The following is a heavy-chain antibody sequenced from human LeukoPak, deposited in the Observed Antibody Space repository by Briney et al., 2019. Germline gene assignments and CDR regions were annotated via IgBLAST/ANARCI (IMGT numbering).Heavy chain of an antibody. V-gene: IGHV4-34*01. D-gene: IGHD3-9*01. Sequence: PSETLSLTCAVYGGSFSGYYWSWIRQPPGKGLEWIGEINHSGSTNYNPSLKSRVTISVDTSKNHFSLKLSSVTAADTAVYYCAITHHDILTGYHKYMDVWGKGTTVTISS. CDR2: INHSGST. CDR1: GGSFSGYY. CDR3: AITHHDILTGYHKYMDV. J-gene: IGHJ6*03.